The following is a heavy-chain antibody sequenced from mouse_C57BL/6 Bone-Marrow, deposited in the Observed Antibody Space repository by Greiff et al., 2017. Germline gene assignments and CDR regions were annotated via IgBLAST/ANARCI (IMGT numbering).Heavy chain of an antibody. CDR3: ARLGFYYGNFFDY. D-gene: IGHD2-1*01. CDR1: GYSFTGYY. V-gene: IGHV1-42*01. CDR2: INPSTGGT. Sequence: EVQLQQSGPELVKPGASVKISCRASGYSFTGYYMNWVKQSPEKSLEWIGEINPSTGGTTYNQKFKAKATLTVDKSSSTAYMQLKSLTSEDSAVYYCARLGFYYGNFFDYWGQGTTLTVSS. J-gene: IGHJ2*01.